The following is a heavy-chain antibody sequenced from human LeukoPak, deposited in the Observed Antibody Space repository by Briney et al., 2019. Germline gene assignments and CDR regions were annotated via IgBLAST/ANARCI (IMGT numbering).Heavy chain of an antibody. D-gene: IGHD6-13*01. Sequence: GASVTVSCKASGYTFTSYGISWVRQAPGQGLEWMGWISAYNGNTNYAQKLQGRVTMTTDTSTSTAYMELRSLRSDDTAVYYCARDAYSRSWYGRYGAFDIWGQGTMVTVSS. V-gene: IGHV1-18*04. CDR2: ISAYNGNT. CDR1: GYTFTSYG. J-gene: IGHJ3*02. CDR3: ARDAYSRSWYGRYGAFDI.